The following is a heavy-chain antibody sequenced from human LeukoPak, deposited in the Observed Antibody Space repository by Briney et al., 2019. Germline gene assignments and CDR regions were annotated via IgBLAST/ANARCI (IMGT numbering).Heavy chain of an antibody. V-gene: IGHV3-48*01. Sequence: PGGSLRLSCAASGFSFSTSSMSWVRPTPGKGLEWISYIRGSSTTIYYADSVKGRFTISRDNARSSLYLQMNDLRAEDTGVYFCARDARSHCGTDACYGPYFDYWGQGSLVTVSS. CDR3: ARDARSHCGTDACYGPYFDY. D-gene: IGHD2-2*01. CDR2: IRGSSTTI. CDR1: GFSFSTSS. J-gene: IGHJ4*02.